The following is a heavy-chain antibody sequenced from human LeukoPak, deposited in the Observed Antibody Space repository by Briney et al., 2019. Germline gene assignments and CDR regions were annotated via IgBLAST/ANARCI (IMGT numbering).Heavy chain of an antibody. Sequence: SVKVSCKASGGTFSSYAISWVRQAPGQGLEWMGGIIPIFGTANYAQKFQGRVTITADESTSTAYMELSSLRSEDTAVYYCARGIRYYYDSSAGYWGQGTLVTVSS. D-gene: IGHD3-22*01. CDR2: IIPIFGTA. J-gene: IGHJ4*02. CDR3: ARGIRYYYDSSAGY. V-gene: IGHV1-69*13. CDR1: GGTFSSYA.